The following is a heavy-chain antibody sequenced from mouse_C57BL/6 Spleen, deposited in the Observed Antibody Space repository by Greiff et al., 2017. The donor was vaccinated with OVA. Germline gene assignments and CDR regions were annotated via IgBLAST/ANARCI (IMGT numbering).Heavy chain of an antibody. CDR2: INYDGSST. J-gene: IGHJ2*01. Sequence: EVQLQESEGGLVQPGSSMKLSCTASGFTFSDYYMAWVRQVPEKGLEWVANINYDGSSTYYLDSLKSRFIISRDNAKNILYLQMSSLKSEETATYYCARERGVYDGYFDYWGQGTTLTVSS. D-gene: IGHD2-3*01. V-gene: IGHV5-16*01. CDR3: ARERGVYDGYFDY. CDR1: GFTFSDYY.